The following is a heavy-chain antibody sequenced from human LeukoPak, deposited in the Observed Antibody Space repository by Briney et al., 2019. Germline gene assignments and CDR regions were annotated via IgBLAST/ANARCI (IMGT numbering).Heavy chain of an antibody. CDR2: IIPILGIA. CDR3: ARELHPYYYDSSAPFDY. J-gene: IGHJ4*02. D-gene: IGHD3-22*01. Sequence: GASVKVSCKASGGTFSSYAISWVRQAPGQGLEWMGRIIPILGIANYAQKFQGRVTITADKSTSTAYMELSSLRSEDTAVYYCARELHPYYYDSSAPFDYWGQGTLVTVSS. CDR1: GGTFSSYA. V-gene: IGHV1-69*04.